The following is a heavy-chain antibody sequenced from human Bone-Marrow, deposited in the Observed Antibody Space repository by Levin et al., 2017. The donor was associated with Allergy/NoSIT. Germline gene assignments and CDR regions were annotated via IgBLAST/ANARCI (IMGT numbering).Heavy chain of an antibody. J-gene: IGHJ3*02. CDR1: GTTFRSYV. D-gene: IGHD6-19*01. V-gene: IGHV1-69*13. CDR2: IIPMFGSS. CDR3: ARAHSSGWDPDFEI. Sequence: ASVKVSCKGSGTTFRSYVTTWVRQAPGQGLEWMGGIIPMFGSSNYAQKFQGRVTITADESTSTVYMDLSSLISADTAVYYCARAHSSGWDPDFEIWGQGTMVSVSS.